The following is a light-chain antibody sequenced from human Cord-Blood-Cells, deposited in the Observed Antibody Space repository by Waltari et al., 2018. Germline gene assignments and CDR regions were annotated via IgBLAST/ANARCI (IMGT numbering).Light chain of an antibody. J-gene: IGLJ1*01. CDR2: EVS. V-gene: IGLV2-14*01. CDR3: SSYTSSSTYV. Sequence: QSALTQPAPVSGPPGPSITISCTGTSRDVGGSNDVSWYQQHPGKAPKLMIYEVSNRPSGVSNRFSGSKSGNTASLTISGLQAEDEADYYCSSYTSSSTYVFGTGTKVTVL. CDR1: SRDVGGSND.